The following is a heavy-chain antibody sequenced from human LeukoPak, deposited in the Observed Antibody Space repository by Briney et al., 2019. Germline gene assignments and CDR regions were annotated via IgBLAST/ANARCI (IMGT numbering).Heavy chain of an antibody. J-gene: IGHJ5*02. CDR3: AKGPIVVVPAATWFDP. D-gene: IGHD2-2*01. CDR1: GFTFSSYA. CDR2: ISGSGGST. Sequence: PGGSLRLSCAASGFTFSSYAMSWVRQAPGKGLEWVSAISGSGGSTYYADSVKGRFTISGDNSKNTLYLQMNSLRAEDTAVYYCAKGPIVVVPAATWFDPWGQGTLVTVSS. V-gene: IGHV3-23*01.